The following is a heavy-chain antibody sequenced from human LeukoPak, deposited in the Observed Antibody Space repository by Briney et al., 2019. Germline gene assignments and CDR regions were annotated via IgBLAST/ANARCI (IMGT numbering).Heavy chain of an antibody. CDR1: GFTFSSYG. CDR3: ARDLGSGSPLYYYYGMDV. V-gene: IGHV3-21*01. D-gene: IGHD3-10*01. CDR2: ISSGSSYI. J-gene: IGHJ6*02. Sequence: GGSLRLSCAASGFTFSSYGMHWVRQAPGKGLEWVSFISSGSSYIYYADSVKGRFTISRDNAKNSLHLQMNSLRAEDTAVYYCARDLGSGSPLYYYYGMDVWGQGTTVTVSS.